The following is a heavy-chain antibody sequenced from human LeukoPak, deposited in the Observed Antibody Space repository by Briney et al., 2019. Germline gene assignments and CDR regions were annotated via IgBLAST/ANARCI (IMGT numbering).Heavy chain of an antibody. D-gene: IGHD4-23*01. CDR3: ARRKGNSDYFDF. CDR1: GGSISSYY. CDR2: IYYSGST. Sequence: PSETLSLTCTVSGGSISSYYWSWIRQPPGKGLEWIGYIYYSGSTNYNPSLKSRVTISVDTSKSQFSLKLSSVTAADTAVYYCARRKGNSDYFDFWGQGTLGTVSS. J-gene: IGHJ4*02. V-gene: IGHV4-59*01.